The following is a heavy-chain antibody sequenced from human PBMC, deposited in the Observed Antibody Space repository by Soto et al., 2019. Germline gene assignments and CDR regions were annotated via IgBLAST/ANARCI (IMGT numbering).Heavy chain of an antibody. V-gene: IGHV1-69*01. J-gene: IGHJ6*02. CDR1: GGTFSSYA. Sequence: QVQLVQSGAEVKKPGSSVKVSCKASGGTFSSYAISWVRQAPGQGLEWLGGIIPIFGTANYAQKFQGRVTITADESTSTAYMELGSLRSEDTAVYYCARAGTVTTSPYYWYYGMDVWGQGTTVTVSS. CDR3: ARAGTVTTSPYYWYYGMDV. D-gene: IGHD4-17*01. CDR2: IIPIFGTA.